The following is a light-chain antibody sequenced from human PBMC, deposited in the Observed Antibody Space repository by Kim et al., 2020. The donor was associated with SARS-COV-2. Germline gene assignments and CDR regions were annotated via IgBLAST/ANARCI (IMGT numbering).Light chain of an antibody. J-gene: IGLJ3*02. Sequence: VTCSCSGRESNVECDYVTGSQQLPGTAPKLVVYSNDQRPSGVPDRFSGFKSGTSASLAISGLRSEDEAHYYCALWDDALNGRVFGGGTQLTVL. CDR3: ALWDDALNGRV. CDR2: SND. V-gene: IGLV1-47*02. CDR1: ESNVECDY.